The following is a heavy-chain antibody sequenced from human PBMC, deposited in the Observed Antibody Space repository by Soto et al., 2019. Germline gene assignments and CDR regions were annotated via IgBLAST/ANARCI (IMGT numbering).Heavy chain of an antibody. V-gene: IGHV1-24*01. D-gene: IGHD3-3*01. J-gene: IGHJ3*02. CDR3: ARGPLITIFRVVIRVDAFDI. CDR1: GYTLTELS. CDR2: FDPEDGET. Sequence: ASVKVSCKVSGYTLTELSMHWVRQTPGKGLEWMGGFDPEDGETIYAQKFQGRVTMTEDTSTDTAYMELSSLRSEDTAVYYCARGPLITIFRVVIRVDAFDIWGQGTMVTVSS.